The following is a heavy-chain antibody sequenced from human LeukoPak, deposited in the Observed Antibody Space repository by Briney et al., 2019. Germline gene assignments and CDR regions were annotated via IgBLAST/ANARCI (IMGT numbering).Heavy chain of an antibody. V-gene: IGHV3-48*01. CDR1: GFPFIEYS. Sequence: GGSLRLSCTASGFPFIEYSMNWVRQAPGKGLEWISYIGIDSGNTKYADPVRGRFTISADKAKNSLYLQMNSLRVEDTAVYYCARDHTYAFDNWGQGNLVSVAS. CDR3: ARDHTYAFDN. D-gene: IGHD4-17*01. J-gene: IGHJ4*02. CDR2: IGIDSGNT.